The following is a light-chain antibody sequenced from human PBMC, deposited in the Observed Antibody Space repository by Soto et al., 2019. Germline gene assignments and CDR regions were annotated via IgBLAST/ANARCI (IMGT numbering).Light chain of an antibody. CDR2: DAS. CDR3: QQYNHYWT. J-gene: IGKJ1*01. CDR1: QSISSW. V-gene: IGKV1-5*01. Sequence: DIQITQSPSTLSAPVGDRVTITCRASQSISSWLAWYQQKPGKAPKVLIYDASSLESGVPSRFSGSGSGTEFSLTISSLQPDDFATYYCQQYNHYWTFGQGTKVDIK.